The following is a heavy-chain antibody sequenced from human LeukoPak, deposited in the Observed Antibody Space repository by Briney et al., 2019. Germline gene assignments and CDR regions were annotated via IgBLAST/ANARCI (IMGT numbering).Heavy chain of an antibody. V-gene: IGHV3-23*01. CDR1: GFTFSSYA. CDR3: AKGAVVTHPYYYYGMDV. CDR2: ISGGGGSI. J-gene: IGHJ6*02. Sequence: PGGSLRLSCAASGFTFSSYAMSWVRQAPGKGLEWVSGISGGGGSIYYADSVKGRFTISRDNSKNTLYLQMNSLRAEDTAVYYCAKGAVVTHPYYYYGMDVWGQGTTVTVSS. D-gene: IGHD4-23*01.